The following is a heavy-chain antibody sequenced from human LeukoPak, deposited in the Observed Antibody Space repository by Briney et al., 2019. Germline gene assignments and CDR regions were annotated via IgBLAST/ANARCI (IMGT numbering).Heavy chain of an antibody. CDR2: INPNSGGT. V-gene: IGHV1-2*02. D-gene: IGHD5-24*01. Sequence: GASVKVSCKASGYTFTGYYMHWVRQAPGQGLEWMGWINPNSGGTNYAQKFQGRVTMTRDTSISTAYMELGRLRSDDTAVYYCARGCRRWLQSSDYYFDYWGQGTLVAVSS. CDR1: GYTFTGYY. CDR3: ARGCRRWLQSSDYYFDY. J-gene: IGHJ4*02.